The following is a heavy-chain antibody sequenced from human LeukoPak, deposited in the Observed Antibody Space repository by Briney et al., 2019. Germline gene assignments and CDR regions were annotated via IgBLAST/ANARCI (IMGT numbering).Heavy chain of an antibody. CDR3: ARESAFYYFDY. CDR2: IYTSGST. CDR1: GGSISSGSYY. V-gene: IGHV4-61*02. Sequence: SETLSLTYTVSGGSISSGSYYWSWIRQPAGKGLEWIGRIYTSGSTNYNPSLKSRVTISVDTSKNQFSLKLSSVTAADTAVYYCARESAFYYFDYRGQGTLVTVSS. J-gene: IGHJ4*02.